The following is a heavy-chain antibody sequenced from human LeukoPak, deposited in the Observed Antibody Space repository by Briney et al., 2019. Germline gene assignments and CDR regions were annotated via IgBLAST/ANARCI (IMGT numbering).Heavy chain of an antibody. Sequence: SETLSLTCTVSGGSISSGGYYWSWIRQPPGKGLEWIGYIYHSGSTYYNPSLKSRVTISVDRSKNQFSLKLSSVTAADTAVYYCARGGMPLGAYDSWGPGTLVTVTS. V-gene: IGHV4-30-2*01. CDR2: IYHSGST. CDR1: GGSISSGGYY. D-gene: IGHD2-2*01. J-gene: IGHJ5*01. CDR3: ARGGMPLGAYDS.